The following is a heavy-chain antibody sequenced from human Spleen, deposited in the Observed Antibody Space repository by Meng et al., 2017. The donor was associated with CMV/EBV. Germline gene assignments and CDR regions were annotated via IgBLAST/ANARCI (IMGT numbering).Heavy chain of an antibody. V-gene: IGHV3-7*01. CDR2: IKEDGIEK. Sequence: GESLKISCAASGFIFSIYGMNWVRQAPGKGLEWVANIKEDGIEKYYVDSVKGRFTISRDNAKNTLYLQMNSLRAEDTAVYYCARVLPAANADYYGMDVWGQGTTVTVSS. J-gene: IGHJ6*02. D-gene: IGHD2-2*01. CDR3: ARVLPAANADYYGMDV. CDR1: GFIFSIYG.